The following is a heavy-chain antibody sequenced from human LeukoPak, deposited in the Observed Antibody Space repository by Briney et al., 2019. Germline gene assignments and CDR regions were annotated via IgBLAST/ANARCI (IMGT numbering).Heavy chain of an antibody. Sequence: AASVKVSCRASGYTFTNYHISWVRQAPGQGLEWMGWISPYNGDTYFGQKLQDRVTMTTDTSTSTAYMQLRNLRSDDTAVYYCARDITLGNFDFWGQGTLVAVSS. CDR1: GYTFTNYH. J-gene: IGHJ4*02. D-gene: IGHD3-10*01. CDR2: ISPYNGDT. CDR3: ARDITLGNFDF. V-gene: IGHV1-18*01.